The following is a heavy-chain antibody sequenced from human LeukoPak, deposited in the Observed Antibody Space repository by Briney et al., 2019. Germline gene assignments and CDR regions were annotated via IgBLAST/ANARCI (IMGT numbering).Heavy chain of an antibody. D-gene: IGHD1-26*01. CDR2: IRNDGNDE. CDR1: GFTFSKYA. Sequence: GGSLRLSCAASGFTFSKYAMHWVRQTPGKGLEWVAAIRNDGNDENYADSVKGRFTISSDNSKSTLYLQMNSLRAEDSAVYYCAFEIGRSQGAFDIWGQGTMITVSS. CDR3: AFEIGRSQGAFDI. J-gene: IGHJ3*02. V-gene: IGHV3-30*02.